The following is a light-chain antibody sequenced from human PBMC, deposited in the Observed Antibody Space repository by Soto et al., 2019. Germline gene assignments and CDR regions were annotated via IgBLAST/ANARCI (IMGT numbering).Light chain of an antibody. CDR3: SSYTTSSTHGV. J-gene: IGLJ3*02. CDR1: SSDVGGYNY. CDR2: EVS. Sequence: QSALTQPASVSGSPGQSITISCTGTSSDVGGYNYVSWYQQHPGKAPKLMIYEVSNRPSGVSNRFSGPKSGNTASLTISGIQAEDEADYCCSSYTTSSTHGVFGGGTKLTVL. V-gene: IGLV2-14*01.